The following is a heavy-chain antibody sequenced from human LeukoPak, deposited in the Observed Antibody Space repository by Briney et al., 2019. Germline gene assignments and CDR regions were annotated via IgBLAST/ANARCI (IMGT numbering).Heavy chain of an antibody. CDR3: ATLRWGSGRYAGDY. CDR1: GFTFSSYW. J-gene: IGHJ4*02. D-gene: IGHD6-19*01. V-gene: IGHV3-7*01. Sequence: PGGSLRLSCVVSGFTFSSYWMSWVRQAPGKGLEWVANIKQDGSEKYYVDSVKGRFTISRENAKNTLYLQMNNLRADDTAVYYCATLRWGSGRYAGDYWGQGSLVTVSS. CDR2: IKQDGSEK.